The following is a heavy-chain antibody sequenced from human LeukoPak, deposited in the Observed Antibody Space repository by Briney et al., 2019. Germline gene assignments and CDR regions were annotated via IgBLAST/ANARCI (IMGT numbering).Heavy chain of an antibody. J-gene: IGHJ4*02. CDR3: ARGPKYSYGPPRDY. CDR1: GGSVSSGSYY. CDR2: IYYSGST. D-gene: IGHD5-18*01. Sequence: SGTLSLTCTVPGGSVSSGSYYWSWIRQPPGKGLEWIGYIYYSGSTNYNPSLKSRVTISVDTSKNQFSLKLSSVTAADTAVYYCARGPKYSYGPPRDYWGQGTLVTVSS. V-gene: IGHV4-61*01.